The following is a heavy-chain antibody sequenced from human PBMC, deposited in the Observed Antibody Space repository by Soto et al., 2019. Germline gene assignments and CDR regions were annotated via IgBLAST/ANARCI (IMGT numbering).Heavy chain of an antibody. CDR2: INHSGST. D-gene: IGHD2-2*01. CDR3: ARVDCSSTSRHDPLAI. J-gene: IGHJ3*02. Sequence: SETLSLTCAVYGGSFSGYYWSWIRQPPGKGLEWIGEINHSGSTNYNPSLKSRVTISVDTSKNQFSLKLSSVTAADTAVYYCARVDCSSTSRHDPLAIWGQGTTVPGSS. V-gene: IGHV4-34*01. CDR1: GGSFSGYY.